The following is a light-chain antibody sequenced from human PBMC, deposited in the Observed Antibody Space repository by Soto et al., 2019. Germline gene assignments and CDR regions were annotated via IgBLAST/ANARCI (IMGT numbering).Light chain of an antibody. J-gene: IGKJ5*01. CDR1: QSVSTF. CDR2: NAS. CDR3: QQRGDWPPIT. Sequence: EIVLTQSPATLSLSPGERAILSCRASQSVSTFLAWFQQKPGQPPRLLIYNASNRTTGIPARFSGSGSGKDFTLTISSLEPEDFAVYYCQQRGDWPPITFGQGTRLEIK. V-gene: IGKV3-11*01.